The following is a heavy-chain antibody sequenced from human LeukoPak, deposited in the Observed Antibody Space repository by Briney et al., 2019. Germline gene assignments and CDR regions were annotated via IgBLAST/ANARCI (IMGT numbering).Heavy chain of an antibody. V-gene: IGHV3-53*01. CDR2: IYSGGST. J-gene: IGHJ6*02. Sequence: AGGSLRLSCAASGFTVSSNYMSWVRQAPGKGLEWVSVIYSGGSTYYADSVKGRFTISRDNSKNTLYLQMNSLRAEDTAVYYCARDLIQLWPRNYYYYGMDVWGQGTTVTVSS. CDR1: GFTVSSNY. D-gene: IGHD5-18*01. CDR3: ARDLIQLWPRNYYYYGMDV.